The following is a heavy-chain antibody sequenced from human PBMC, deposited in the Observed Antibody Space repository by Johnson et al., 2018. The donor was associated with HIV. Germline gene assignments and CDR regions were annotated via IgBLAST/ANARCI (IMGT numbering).Heavy chain of an antibody. D-gene: IGHD6-13*01. CDR2: IWYDASNK. CDR1: AFTFSNAL. CDR3: ARDGVYSSPHDAFDI. Sequence: QVQLVESGGGLIKPGGSLRLSCAASAFTFSNALMTWVRQAPGKGLEWVAVIWYDASNKYYADSVKGRLTIPRDNSKNTVYLQMNNLRIDDTAIYYCARDGVYSSPHDAFDIWGQGTMVTVSS. V-gene: IGHV3-33*08. J-gene: IGHJ3*02.